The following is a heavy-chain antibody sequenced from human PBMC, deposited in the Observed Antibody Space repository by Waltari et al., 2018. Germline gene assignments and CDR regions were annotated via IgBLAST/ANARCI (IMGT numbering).Heavy chain of an antibody. V-gene: IGHV3-48*04. Sequence: EVQLVESGGGLVQPGGCLRLSGVGFGFTLSMYGLIWVRQATEKGLEWVSHISSDSSTIQYADSVKGRFTISRDNAKSSVYLQMNNLRAEDTAMYYCARGGSGVFWSGYYGWFDPWGQGTLVTVSS. D-gene: IGHD3-3*01. CDR2: ISSDSSTI. J-gene: IGHJ5*02. CDR1: GFTLSMYG. CDR3: ARGGSGVFWSGYYGWFDP.